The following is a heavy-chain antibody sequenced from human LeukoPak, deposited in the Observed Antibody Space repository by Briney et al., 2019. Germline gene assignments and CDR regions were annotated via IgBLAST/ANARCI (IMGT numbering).Heavy chain of an antibody. CDR2: INHTGST. CDR1: GGSFSTYY. D-gene: IGHD3-9*01. Sequence: PSETLSLTCAVYGGSFSTYYWSWIRQPPGKGLEWIGEINHTGSTNYNPSLKSRVTISVDKSTNLFSLNLTSVSAADTAVYYCARAVFPYYGLLPGPNEAFDIWGQGTRVTVSS. CDR3: ARAVFPYYGLLPGPNEAFDI. V-gene: IGHV4-34*01. J-gene: IGHJ3*02.